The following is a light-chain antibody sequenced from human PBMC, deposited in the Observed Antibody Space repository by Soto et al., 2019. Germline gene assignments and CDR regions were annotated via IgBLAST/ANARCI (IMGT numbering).Light chain of an antibody. CDR3: QQYGASPWK. Sequence: ELTQSPGTLSLSPGERATLSCRASQRVSSSHLAWYQQKRGQAPRLLSYDTSTRATGIPDRFSGSGSGTDFTLTSSRREPEDFAVYHCQQYGASPWKFGQGTKVEFK. CDR2: DTS. V-gene: IGKV3-20*01. J-gene: IGKJ1*01. CDR1: QRVSSSH.